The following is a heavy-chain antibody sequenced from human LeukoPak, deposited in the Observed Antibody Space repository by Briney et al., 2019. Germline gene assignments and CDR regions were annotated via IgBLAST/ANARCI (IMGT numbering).Heavy chain of an antibody. V-gene: IGHV3-11*01. Sequence: GRSLRLSSAASGFTFSDYYMSWIRQAPGKWLEWVSYIISSGSTIYYADYVKGRFSISRDNAKNSLYLQMNSLRAEETAVYYCARGGAYYYDSSGYAALNWGQGTLVTVSS. CDR1: GFTFSDYY. CDR2: IISSGSTI. J-gene: IGHJ4*02. CDR3: ARGGAYYYDSSGYAALN. D-gene: IGHD3-22*01.